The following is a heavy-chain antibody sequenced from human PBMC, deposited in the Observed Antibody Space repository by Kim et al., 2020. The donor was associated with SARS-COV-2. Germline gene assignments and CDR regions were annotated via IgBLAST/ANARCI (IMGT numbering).Heavy chain of an antibody. Sequence: GGSLILSCAASGFTFSSSAMSLVLQAPGKGLELVSAIRGSGGSTYYADSVKRRLSISRDNSKNSLYLQMNSLRAEDTAAFFFARVVGDSSGTNYWFDP. CDR1: GFTFSSSA. V-gene: IGHV3-23*01. CDR3: ARVVGDSSGTNYWFDP. J-gene: IGHJ5*02. CDR2: IRGSGGST. D-gene: IGHD6-19*01.